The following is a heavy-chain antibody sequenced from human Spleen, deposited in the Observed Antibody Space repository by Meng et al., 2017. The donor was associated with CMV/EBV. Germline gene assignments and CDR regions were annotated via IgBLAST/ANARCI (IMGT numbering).Heavy chain of an antibody. CDR1: GFTFSSYA. CDR2: LNNNGGST. D-gene: IGHD2-2*01. CDR3: ARGSVQYRPFAFDI. J-gene: IGHJ3*02. V-gene: IGHV3-64*02. Sequence: GESLKISCAASGFTFSSYAMYWVRQAPGKGLEFVSALNNNGGSTYYADSVKGRFTISRDNAKNSLYLQMNSLRAEDTAVYYCARGSVQYRPFAFDIWGQRTMVTVSS.